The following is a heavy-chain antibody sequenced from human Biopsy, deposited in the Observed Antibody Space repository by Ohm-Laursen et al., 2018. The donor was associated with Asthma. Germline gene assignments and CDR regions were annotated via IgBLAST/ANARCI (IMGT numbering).Heavy chain of an antibody. Sequence: TLSLTCPVSGDSITSGGCCWNWIRQHPGKGLEWIGYIHHGGTSYFNPSLKSRVSFSRDTSKNQFSLRLRSVTAANTAVYFCARHWSGNGWHDIYNWFDPWGQGTQVTVSS. D-gene: IGHD1-1*01. CDR2: IHHGGTS. CDR1: GDSITSGGCC. V-gene: IGHV4-31*03. J-gene: IGHJ5*01. CDR3: ARHWSGNGWHDIYNWFDP.